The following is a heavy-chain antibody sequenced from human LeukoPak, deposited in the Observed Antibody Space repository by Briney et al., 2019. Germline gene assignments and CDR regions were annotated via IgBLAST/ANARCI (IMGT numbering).Heavy chain of an antibody. CDR3: ARRSISGNSWDYFDY. D-gene: IGHD4-23*01. J-gene: IGHJ4*02. CDR1: GGSIGTSY. Sequence: SETLSLTCTVSGGSIGTSYWTWIRQPPGKGLEWIAFMYYSGSTNYNPSLKSRVTISVDTSKNQFSLKLSSATAADTAVYYCARRSISGNSWDYFDYWGQGTLVTVSS. V-gene: IGHV4-59*08. CDR2: MYYSGST.